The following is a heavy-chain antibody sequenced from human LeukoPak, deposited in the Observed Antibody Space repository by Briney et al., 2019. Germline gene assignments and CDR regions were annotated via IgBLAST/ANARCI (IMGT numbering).Heavy chain of an antibody. CDR2: IYYSGST. Sequence: SETLSLTCTVSGGSISSSSYYWGWIRQPPGKGLEWIGSIYYSGSTYYNPSLKSRVTISVDTSKNQFSLKLSSVTAADTAVYYCARPLALYYDILTGYYKPRDYWGQGTLVTVSS. V-gene: IGHV4-39*07. CDR1: GGSISSSSYY. CDR3: ARPLALYYDILTGYYKPRDY. J-gene: IGHJ4*02. D-gene: IGHD3-9*01.